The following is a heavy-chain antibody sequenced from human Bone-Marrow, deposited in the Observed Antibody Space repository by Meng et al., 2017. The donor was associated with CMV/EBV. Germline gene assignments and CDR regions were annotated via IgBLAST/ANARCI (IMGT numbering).Heavy chain of an antibody. CDR2: IIPIFGTA. Sequence: SVKVSCKASGGTFSSYAISWVRQAPGQGLKWMGGIIPIFGTANYAQKFQGRVTITTDESTSTAYMELSSLRSEDTAVYYCARARWYRNYFDYWGQGTLVTVSS. CDR3: ARARWYRNYFDY. CDR1: GGTFSSYA. V-gene: IGHV1-69*05. J-gene: IGHJ4*02. D-gene: IGHD6-13*01.